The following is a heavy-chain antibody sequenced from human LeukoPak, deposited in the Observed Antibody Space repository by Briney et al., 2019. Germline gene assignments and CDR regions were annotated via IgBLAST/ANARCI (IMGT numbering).Heavy chain of an antibody. Sequence: PGGSLRLSCAASGFTFSSYSMNWVRQAPGKGLECVSYISSSSSTIYYADSVKGRFTISRDNAKNSLYLQMNSLRAEDTAVYYCAREGRGSDYWGQGTLVTVSS. CDR3: AREGRGSDY. CDR1: GFTFSSYS. V-gene: IGHV3-48*01. CDR2: ISSSSSTI. J-gene: IGHJ4*02. D-gene: IGHD1-26*01.